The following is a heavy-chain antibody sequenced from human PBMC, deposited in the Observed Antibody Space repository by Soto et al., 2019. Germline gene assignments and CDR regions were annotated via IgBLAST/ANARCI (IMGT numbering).Heavy chain of an antibody. Sequence: QVQLVQSGAEGKKPGSSVKVSCKASGGTFSNHAINWVRQAPGQGLEWMGRIIPIFTTTDYAQRFQGRVTITADESTITAYMELSSLKHDDTAVYYCAREVAADGTFREDVFDIWGQGTMVTVSS. D-gene: IGHD6-13*01. V-gene: IGHV1-69*12. CDR3: AREVAADGTFREDVFDI. CDR2: IIPIFTTT. CDR1: GGTFSNHA. J-gene: IGHJ3*02.